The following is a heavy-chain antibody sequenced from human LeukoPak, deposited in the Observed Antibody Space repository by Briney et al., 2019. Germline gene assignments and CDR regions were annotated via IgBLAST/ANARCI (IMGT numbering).Heavy chain of an antibody. V-gene: IGHV3-11*06. CDR3: AGAPTIFGVVIAS. J-gene: IGHJ4*02. CDR1: GFTFSDYY. D-gene: IGHD3-3*01. CDR2: ISSSSSYT. Sequence: PGGSLRLSCAASGFTFSDYYMSWIRQAPGKGLEWVSYISSSSSYTNYADSVEGRFTISRDNAKYSLYLQMNSLRAEDTAVYYCAGAPTIFGVVIASWGQGTLVTVSS.